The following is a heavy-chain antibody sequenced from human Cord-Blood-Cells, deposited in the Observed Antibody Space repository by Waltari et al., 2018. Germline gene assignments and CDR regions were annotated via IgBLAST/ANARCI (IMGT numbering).Heavy chain of an antibody. CDR3: ARGLEGVIYYYYGMDV. Sequence: QVQLVQAGAEVKKPGASVKDSGKASGGTSCSYAISRVRQAPGQGLGWMGGIIPIFGTATYAQKFPGRVTITADESTRTAYMELSSLRSEDTAVYYCARGLEGVIYYYYGMDVWGQGTTVTVSS. J-gene: IGHJ6*02. CDR1: GGTSCSYA. CDR2: IIPIFGTA. D-gene: IGHD3-10*01. V-gene: IGHV1-69*01.